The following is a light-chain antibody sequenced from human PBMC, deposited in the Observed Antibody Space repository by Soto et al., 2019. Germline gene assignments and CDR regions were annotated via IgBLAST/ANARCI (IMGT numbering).Light chain of an antibody. CDR1: QSISSW. Sequence: DIQGTQSPSTLSASVGDRVTITCRASQSISSWLAWYQQKPGKAPKPLIYKASSLESGVPSRFSGSGSGTEFTLTISSLQPDDFATYYCQQYNSYSWTFGQGTKV. J-gene: IGKJ1*01. V-gene: IGKV1-5*03. CDR2: KAS. CDR3: QQYNSYSWT.